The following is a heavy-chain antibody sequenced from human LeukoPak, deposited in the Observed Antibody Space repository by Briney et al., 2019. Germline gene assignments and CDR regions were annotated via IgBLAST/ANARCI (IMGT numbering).Heavy chain of an antibody. J-gene: IGHJ5*02. Sequence: AGGSLRLSCAASGFTFSTYVMSWVRQAPGKGLEWVSAISGSGISTYYADSVKGRFTISRDNSKNKLYLQMSSLRAEDTALYYCAKNMDRITMVRGVTTSPNWFDPWGQGTLVTVSS. CDR2: ISGSGIST. CDR1: GFTFSTYV. D-gene: IGHD3-10*01. CDR3: AKNMDRITMVRGVTTSPNWFDP. V-gene: IGHV3-23*01.